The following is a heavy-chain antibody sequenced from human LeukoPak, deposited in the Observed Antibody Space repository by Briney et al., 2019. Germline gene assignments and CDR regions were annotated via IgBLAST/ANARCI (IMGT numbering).Heavy chain of an antibody. CDR3: ARGKRVTMVRGVTGGWFDP. Sequence: ASVKVSCKASGGTFSSYAISWVRQAPGQGLEWMGRIIPILGIANYAQKFQGRVTINADKSTSTAYMELSSLRSEDTAVYYCARGKRVTMVRGVTGGWFDPWGQGTLVTVSS. J-gene: IGHJ5*02. CDR1: GGTFSSYA. V-gene: IGHV1-69*04. CDR2: IIPILGIA. D-gene: IGHD3-10*01.